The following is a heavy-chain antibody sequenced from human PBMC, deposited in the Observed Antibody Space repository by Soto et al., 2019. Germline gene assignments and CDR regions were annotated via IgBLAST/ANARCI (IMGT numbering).Heavy chain of an antibody. Sequence: QVQLVQSGAEVKKPGASVKVSCKASGYTFTSYGISWVRQAPGQGLEWMGWISAYNGNTNYAQKLQGRVTMTTDTSTSTAYMELRSLRSDDTAVYYCARDRPHIVVVTVHYYYYYGMDVWGQGTTVTVSS. CDR1: GYTFTSYG. D-gene: IGHD2-21*02. J-gene: IGHJ6*02. V-gene: IGHV1-18*01. CDR3: ARDRPHIVVVTVHYYYYYGMDV. CDR2: ISAYNGNT.